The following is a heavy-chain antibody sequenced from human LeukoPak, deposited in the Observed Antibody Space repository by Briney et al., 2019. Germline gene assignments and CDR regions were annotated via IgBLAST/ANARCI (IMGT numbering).Heavy chain of an antibody. D-gene: IGHD6-6*01. CDR3: ARLASIAARPDYMDV. CDR1: GGSISSYY. CDR2: IYYSGST. J-gene: IGHJ6*03. V-gene: IGHV4-59*01. Sequence: SETLSLTCTVSGGSISSYYWSWIRQPPGKGLEWIGYIYYSGSTNYNPSLKSRVTISVETSKNQFSLKLSSVTAADTAVYYCARLASIAARPDYMDVWGKGTTVTVSS.